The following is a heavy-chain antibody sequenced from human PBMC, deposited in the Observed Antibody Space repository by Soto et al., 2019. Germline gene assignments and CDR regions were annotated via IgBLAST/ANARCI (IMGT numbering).Heavy chain of an antibody. Sequence: GESLRLSCAASGFTFSSYAMSWVRQAPGKGLEWVSAISGSGGSTYYADSVKGRFTISRDNSKNTLYLQMNSLRAEDTAVYYCAKDPDIVVVPAAIDYWGQGTLVTVSS. CDR1: GFTFSSYA. CDR3: AKDPDIVVVPAAIDY. J-gene: IGHJ4*02. CDR2: ISGSGGST. D-gene: IGHD2-2*01. V-gene: IGHV3-23*01.